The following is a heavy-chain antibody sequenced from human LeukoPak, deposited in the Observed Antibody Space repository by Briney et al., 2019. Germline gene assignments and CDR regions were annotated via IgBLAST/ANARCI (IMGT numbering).Heavy chain of an antibody. CDR3: AKHLRATNTYIFFGLDV. Sequence: GGSLRLSCAATGFTFKDYGLHWVRHPPGKGLEWASGINWNGGGTEYADSVKGRFTISRDNAKNSLYLQMTSLRPEDTALYYCAKHLRATNTYIFFGLDVWGQGTTVTVSS. J-gene: IGHJ6*02. D-gene: IGHD1-26*01. V-gene: IGHV3-9*01. CDR2: INWNGGGT. CDR1: GFTFKDYG.